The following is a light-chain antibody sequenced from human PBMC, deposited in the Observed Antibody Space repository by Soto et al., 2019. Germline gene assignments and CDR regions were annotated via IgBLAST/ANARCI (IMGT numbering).Light chain of an antibody. J-gene: IGKJ1*01. CDR1: QSVSSSW. V-gene: IGKV3-20*01. CDR2: GAS. CDR3: QQYGSSPWT. Sequence: EIVVTLSPGTLSLSPGERATLSCRASQSVSSSWLAWYQQKPGQAPRLLIYGASSRATGIPDRVSGSGSGTDFTLTISRLEPEDFAVYYCQQYGSSPWTFGQGTKVDI.